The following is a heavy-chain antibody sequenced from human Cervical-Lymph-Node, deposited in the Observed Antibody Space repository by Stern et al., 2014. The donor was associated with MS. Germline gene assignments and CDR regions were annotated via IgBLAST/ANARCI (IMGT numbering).Heavy chain of an antibody. Sequence: EVQLLESGGGLVKPGGTLRLSGVAFAFSFRDYAMNWVRQAQGKGLEWVASIGSSGSYIYYGDSMEGRFTISRDNAKNSLYLHMKTLRAEDTAVYYCASPGPHCTTTTSCYLAFEYWGQGALVTVSS. CDR3: ASPGPHCTTTTSCYLAFEY. CDR2: IGSSGSYI. D-gene: IGHD2-2*01. J-gene: IGHJ4*02. CDR1: AFSFRDYA. V-gene: IGHV3-21*01.